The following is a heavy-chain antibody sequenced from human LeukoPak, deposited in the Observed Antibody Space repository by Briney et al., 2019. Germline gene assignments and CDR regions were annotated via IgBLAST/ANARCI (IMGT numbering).Heavy chain of an antibody. J-gene: IGHJ4*02. Sequence: GGSLRLSCAASGFTVSTNCMTWVRQAPGKGLEWVSTIYSGGTTYYADSVMGRFTISRHNSRNTLYLQVNSLRAEDTAVYYCARVDTAMAYYFDLWGQGTLVTVSS. D-gene: IGHD5-18*01. CDR1: GFTVSTNC. CDR2: IYSGGTT. CDR3: ARVDTAMAYYFDL. V-gene: IGHV3-53*04.